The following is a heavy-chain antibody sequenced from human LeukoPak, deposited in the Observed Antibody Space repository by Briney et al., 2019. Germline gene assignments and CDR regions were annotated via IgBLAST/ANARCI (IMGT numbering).Heavy chain of an antibody. V-gene: IGHV3-15*01. CDR1: GFTFSNAW. D-gene: IGHD6-6*01. Sequence: KPGGSLRLSCAASGFTFSNAWMSWVRQAPGKGLEWVGRIKSKTDGGTTDYAAPVKGRFTISRDDSKNTLYLQMNSLKTEDTAVYYCTTDRSPYSSSSIYYYYYMDVWGKGTTVTVSS. J-gene: IGHJ6*03. CDR3: TTDRSPYSSSSIYYYYYMDV. CDR2: IKSKTDGGTT.